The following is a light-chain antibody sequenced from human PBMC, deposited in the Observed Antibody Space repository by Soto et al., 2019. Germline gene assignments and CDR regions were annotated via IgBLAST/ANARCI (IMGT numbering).Light chain of an antibody. J-gene: IGKJ4*01. Sequence: EIVMTQSPATLSLSPGERATLSCRASQSVSSSFAGCQQKHGQAPRRLIYGASTRATGIPARFSGSGSGTDFTLTISSLPSEDFAVYCCQQYNTWPPLTFGGGTKVEIK. CDR1: QSVSSS. V-gene: IGKV3-15*01. CDR2: GAS. CDR3: QQYNTWPPLT.